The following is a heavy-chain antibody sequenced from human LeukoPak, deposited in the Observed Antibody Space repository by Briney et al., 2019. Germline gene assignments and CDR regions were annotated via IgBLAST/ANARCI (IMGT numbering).Heavy chain of an antibody. V-gene: IGHV5-51*01. CDR3: ARLSGNYYSAFDI. CDR2: IYPGDSDT. Sequence: GESLKISCQGSGYSFTNYWIGWVRQVPGKGLEWMGIIYPGDSDTRYSPSFQGQVTISADKSISTAYLQWSSLKASDTAMYYCARLSGNYYSAFDIWGQGTMLTVSS. J-gene: IGHJ3*02. CDR1: GYSFTNYW. D-gene: IGHD1-26*01.